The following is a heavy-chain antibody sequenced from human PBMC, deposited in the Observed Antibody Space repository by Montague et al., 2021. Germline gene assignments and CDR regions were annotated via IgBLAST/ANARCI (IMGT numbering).Heavy chain of an antibody. CDR2: VFYSGAT. J-gene: IGHJ4*02. CDR3: ARQGFYESGGFFI. Sequence: SETLSLTCSVSGDFINGWYWSWIRQPPGKGLEWIGSVFYSGATNYNPSLKSRVTMSADTSKNQVSLKVNSVTAADTAVYYCARQGFYESGGFFIWGLGTLVTVSS. V-gene: IGHV4-59*01. D-gene: IGHD3-22*01. CDR1: GDFINGWY.